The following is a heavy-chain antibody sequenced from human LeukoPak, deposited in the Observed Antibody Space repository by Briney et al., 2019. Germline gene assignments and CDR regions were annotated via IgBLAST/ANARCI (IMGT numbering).Heavy chain of an antibody. CDR1: GGTFSSYA. D-gene: IGHD3-10*01. CDR3: ARDPRETMVRGVRSYYYYGMDV. Sequence: GASVKVSCKASGGTFSSYAISWVRQAPGPGPEWMGRIIPILGIANYAQKFQGIVTITADKSTSTAYMELSSLRSEDTAVYYCARDPRETMVRGVRSYYYYGMDVWGQGTTVTVSS. J-gene: IGHJ6*02. V-gene: IGHV1-69*04. CDR2: IIPILGIA.